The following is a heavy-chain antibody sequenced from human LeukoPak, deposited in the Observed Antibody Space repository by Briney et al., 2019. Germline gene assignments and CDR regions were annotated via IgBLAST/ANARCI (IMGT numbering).Heavy chain of an antibody. D-gene: IGHD3-10*01. V-gene: IGHV1-18*01. J-gene: IGHJ4*02. Sequence: ASVKVSCKASGYTFTSYGISWVRQAPGQGHEWMGWISAYNGNTNYAQKLQGRVTMTTDTSTSTAYMELRSLRSDDTAVYYCAGAPYGSGSYYAQLDYWGQGTLFTVSS. CDR1: GYTFTSYG. CDR2: ISAYNGNT. CDR3: AGAPYGSGSYYAQLDY.